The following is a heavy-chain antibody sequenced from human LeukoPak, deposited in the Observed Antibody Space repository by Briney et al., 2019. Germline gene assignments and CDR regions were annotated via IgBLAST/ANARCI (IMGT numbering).Heavy chain of an antibody. CDR1: GFTFSSYG. J-gene: IGHJ3*02. CDR3: GKDPPHSYYDILTGYPSNDAFDI. V-gene: IGHV3-30*02. CDR2: IRYDGSNK. D-gene: IGHD3-9*01. Sequence: GGSLRLSCAASGFTFSSYGMHWVRQAPGKGLEWVAFIRYDGSNKYYADSVKGRFTISRDNSKNTLYLQMNSLRAEDTAVYYCGKDPPHSYYDILTGYPSNDAFDIWGQGTMVTVSS.